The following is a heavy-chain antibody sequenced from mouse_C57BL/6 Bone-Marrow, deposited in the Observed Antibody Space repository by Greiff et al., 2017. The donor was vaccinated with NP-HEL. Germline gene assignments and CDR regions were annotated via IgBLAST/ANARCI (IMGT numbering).Heavy chain of an antibody. Sequence: QVHVKQPGAELVKPGASVKLSCKASGYTFTSYWMHWVKQRPGQGLEWIGMIHPNSGSTNYNEKFKSKATLTVDKSSSTAYMQLSSLTSEDSAVYYCAREGIYYGSSRGFAYWGQGTLVTVSA. CDR1: GYTFTSYW. D-gene: IGHD1-1*01. V-gene: IGHV1-64*01. CDR3: AREGIYYGSSRGFAY. J-gene: IGHJ3*01. CDR2: IHPNSGST.